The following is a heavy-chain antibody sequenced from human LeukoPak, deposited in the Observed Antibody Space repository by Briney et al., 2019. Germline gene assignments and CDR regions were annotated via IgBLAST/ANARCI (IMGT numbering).Heavy chain of an antibody. D-gene: IGHD6-13*01. V-gene: IGHV3-30*02. CDR2: IRYDGSNK. CDR1: GFTFSSYG. CDR3: AKDRSSWYSYYYYMDV. J-gene: IGHJ6*03. Sequence: GGSLRLSCAASGFTFSSYGMHWVRQAPGKGLEWVAFIRYDGSNKYYADSVKGRFTISRDNSKNTLYLQMNSLRAEDTAVYYCAKDRSSWYSYYYYMDVWGKGTTVTVSS.